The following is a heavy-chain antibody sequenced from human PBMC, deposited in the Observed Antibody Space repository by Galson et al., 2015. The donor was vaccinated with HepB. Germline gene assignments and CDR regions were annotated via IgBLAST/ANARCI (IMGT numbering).Heavy chain of an antibody. J-gene: IGHJ4*02. CDR2: ISSSSSYI. D-gene: IGHD1-26*01. CDR1: GFTFSSYS. Sequence: SLRLSCAASGFTFSSYSMNWVRQAPGKGLEWVSSISSSSSYIYYADSVKGRFTISRDNAKNSLYLQMNSLRAEDTAVYYCARDLRYSGSEFDYWGQGTLVTVSS. CDR3: ARDLRYSGSEFDY. V-gene: IGHV3-21*01.